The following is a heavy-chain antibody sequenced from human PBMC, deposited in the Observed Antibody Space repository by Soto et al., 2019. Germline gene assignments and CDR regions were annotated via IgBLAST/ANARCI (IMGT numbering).Heavy chain of an antibody. V-gene: IGHV4-34*01. J-gene: IGHJ6*02. CDR2: INHSGST. CDR3: ARGTYYYGSGSYYNYYYYGMDV. CDR1: GGSFSGYY. Sequence: SETLSLTCAVYGGSFSGYYWSWIRQPPGKGLEWIGEINHSGSTNYNPSLKSRVTISVDTSKNQFSLKLSSVTAADTAVYYCARGTYYYGSGSYYNYYYYGMDVWGQGTTVTV. D-gene: IGHD3-10*01.